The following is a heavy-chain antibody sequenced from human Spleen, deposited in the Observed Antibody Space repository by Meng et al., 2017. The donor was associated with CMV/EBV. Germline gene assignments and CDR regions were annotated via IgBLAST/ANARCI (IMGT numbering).Heavy chain of an antibody. J-gene: IGHJ4*02. CDR3: ARRVGPVYYFDS. CDR1: GYTFTSYD. Sequence: GESLKISCKASGYTFTSYDINWVRQATGQGLEWMGWMNPNSGNTGYAQKFQGRVTMTRNTSISTAYMELSSLRSEDTAVYYCARRVGPVYYFDSWGQGSLVTVSS. D-gene: IGHD3-10*01. V-gene: IGHV1-8*01. CDR2: MNPNSGNT.